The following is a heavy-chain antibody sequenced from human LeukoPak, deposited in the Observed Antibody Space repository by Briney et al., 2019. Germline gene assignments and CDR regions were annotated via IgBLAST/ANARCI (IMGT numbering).Heavy chain of an antibody. D-gene: IGHD3-16*02. CDR2: IYTSGRT. V-gene: IGHV4-61*02. CDR3: ARARVIPASFDD. CDR1: GGSITFGSYY. Sequence: SQTLSLTCTVSGGSITFGSYYWTWLRQPAGKGLEWIGRIYTSGRTFYNPSLKSRVTISMDTSMNQFSLRLNSVTAADTAVYYCARARVIPASFDDWGQGALVTVSS. J-gene: IGHJ4*02.